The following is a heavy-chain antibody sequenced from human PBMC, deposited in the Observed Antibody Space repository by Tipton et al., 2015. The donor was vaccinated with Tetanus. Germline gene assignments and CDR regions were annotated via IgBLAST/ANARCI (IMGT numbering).Heavy chain of an antibody. Sequence: SGPEVKKPGTSVKVSCKASGFTFTSSAMQWVRQARGQRLEWIGWIVVGSGNTNYAQKFQERVTITRDMSTSTAYMELSSLRSEDTAVYYCAADTHYDFWSGYHGMDVWGQGTTVTVSS. D-gene: IGHD3-3*01. CDR2: IVVGSGNT. J-gene: IGHJ6*02. V-gene: IGHV1-58*02. CDR3: AADTHYDFWSGYHGMDV. CDR1: GFTFTSSA.